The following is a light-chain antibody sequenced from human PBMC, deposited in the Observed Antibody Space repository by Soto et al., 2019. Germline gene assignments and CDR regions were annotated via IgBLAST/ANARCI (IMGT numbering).Light chain of an antibody. J-gene: IGLJ1*01. CDR2: DVS. CDR3: SSYTSSSTLVV. Sequence: QSALTQPASGSGSPRQSITISYTGTSSDVGGYNYVSWYQQHPGKAPKLMIYDVSNRPSGVSNRFSGSKSGNTASLTISGLQAEDEADYYCSSYTSSSTLVVFGTGTKVTVL. V-gene: IGLV2-14*01. CDR1: SSDVGGYNY.